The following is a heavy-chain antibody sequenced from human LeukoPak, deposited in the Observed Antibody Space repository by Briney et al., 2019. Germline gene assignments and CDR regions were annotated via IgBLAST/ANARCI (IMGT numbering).Heavy chain of an antibody. Sequence: GGSLRLSCAASGFTFSSYGMHWVRQALGEGLEWVAVISYDGSNKYYADSVKGRFTISRDNSKNTLYLQMNSLRAEDTAVYYCAKGEDMVRGVNYFDYWGQGTLVTVSS. CDR3: AKGEDMVRGVNYFDY. D-gene: IGHD3-10*01. J-gene: IGHJ4*02. CDR1: GFTFSSYG. V-gene: IGHV3-30*18. CDR2: ISYDGSNK.